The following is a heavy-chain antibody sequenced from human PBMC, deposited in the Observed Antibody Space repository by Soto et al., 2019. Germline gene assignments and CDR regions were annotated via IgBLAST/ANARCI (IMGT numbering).Heavy chain of an antibody. V-gene: IGHV3-53*01. J-gene: IGHJ6*02. D-gene: IGHD3-16*02. CDR1: GFTVSSNY. CDR3: ARGGVSYYYYYYGMDV. Sequence: EVQLVESGGGLIQPGGSLRLSCAASGFTVSSNYMSWVRQAPGKGLEWVSVIYSGGSTYYADSVKGRFTISRDNSKNTLYLQMTSLRAEDTAVYYCARGGVSYYYYYYGMDVWGQGTTVTVSS. CDR2: IYSGGST.